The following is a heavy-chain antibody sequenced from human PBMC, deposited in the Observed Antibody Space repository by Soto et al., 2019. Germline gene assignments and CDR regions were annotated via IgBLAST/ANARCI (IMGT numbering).Heavy chain of an antibody. CDR1: GFSLSTSGVG. D-gene: IGHD3-9*01. J-gene: IGHJ6*02. Sequence: SGPTLVNPTQTLTLTCTFSGFSLSTSGVGVGWIRQPPGKALEWLALIYWNDDKRYSPSLKSRLTITKDTSKNQVVLTMTNMDPVDTATYYCAHMPSILTGYYYYGMDVWGQGTTVTVS. V-gene: IGHV2-5*01. CDR3: AHMPSILTGYYYYGMDV. CDR2: IYWNDDK.